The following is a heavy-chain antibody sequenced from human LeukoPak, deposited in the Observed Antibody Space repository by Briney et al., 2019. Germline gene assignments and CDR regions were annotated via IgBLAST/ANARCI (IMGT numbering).Heavy chain of an antibody. Sequence: ASVKVSCKASGYTFTSYGISWVRQAPGQGLEWMGWIGAYNGKTNYAQKLQGRVTMTTDTSTSTAYMELRSLRSDDTAVYYCARGRLGQWLVRILDYWGQGTLVTVSS. CDR3: ARGRLGQWLVRILDY. V-gene: IGHV1-18*04. D-gene: IGHD6-19*01. CDR1: GYTFTSYG. J-gene: IGHJ4*02. CDR2: IGAYNGKT.